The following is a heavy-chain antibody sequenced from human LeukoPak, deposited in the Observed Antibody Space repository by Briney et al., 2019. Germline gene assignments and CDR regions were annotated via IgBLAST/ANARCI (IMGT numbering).Heavy chain of an antibody. V-gene: IGHV1-8*03. D-gene: IGHD3-3*01. CDR2: MNPNSGNT. CDR1: GYTFTGYY. Sequence: ASVKVSCKASGYTFTGYYIHWVRQAPGQGLEWMGWMNPNSGNTGYAQKFQGRVTITRNTSISTAYMELSSLRSEDTAVYYCARQSTYYDFWSGLGGYYYYYMDVWGKGTTVTVSS. CDR3: ARQSTYYDFWSGLGGYYYYYMDV. J-gene: IGHJ6*03.